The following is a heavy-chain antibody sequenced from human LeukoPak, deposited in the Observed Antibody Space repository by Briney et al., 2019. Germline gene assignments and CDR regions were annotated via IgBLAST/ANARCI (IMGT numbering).Heavy chain of an antibody. Sequence: GGSLRLSCAASGLTFTNDWLGWVRQAPGKGLEWVGRSKNTADGGTTGYAAAVKGRFTISRDDSKNTLYLQMNNLNTEDTALYYCATAKSLLRFWGQGTLVTVSS. J-gene: IGHJ1*01. CDR3: ATAKSLLRF. CDR2: SKNTADGGTT. D-gene: IGHD2/OR15-2a*01. V-gene: IGHV3-15*01. CDR1: GLTFTNDW.